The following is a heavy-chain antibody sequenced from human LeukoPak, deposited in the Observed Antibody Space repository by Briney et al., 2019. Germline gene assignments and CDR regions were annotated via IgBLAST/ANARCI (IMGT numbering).Heavy chain of an antibody. CDR1: GDSVSSNSAA. CDR2: TYYRSKWSN. V-gene: IGHV6-1*01. Sequence: SQTLSLTCVISGDSVSSNSAAWNWIRQSPSRGLEWLGRTYYRSKWSNDYAVSLKSRITINPDTSKNQFSLQLNSVTPEDTAVYYCARDLGVTVRFNWFDPWGQGTLVTVSS. D-gene: IGHD2-21*02. CDR3: ARDLGVTVRFNWFDP. J-gene: IGHJ5*02.